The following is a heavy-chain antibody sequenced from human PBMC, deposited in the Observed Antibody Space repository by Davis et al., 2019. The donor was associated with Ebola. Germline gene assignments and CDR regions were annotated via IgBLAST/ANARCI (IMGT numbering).Heavy chain of an antibody. CDR1: RYTLPHYY. J-gene: IGHJ4*02. D-gene: IGHD1-26*01. V-gene: IGHV1-46*01. CDR2: INPSGGSP. Sequence: ASVPVSRMASRYTLPHYYMHWLRQAPGQGLEWMGIINPSGGSPSYAQKFQGRVTMTRDTSTSTVYMELSSLRSEDKAVYYCARDEIGSYTVFDYFDYWGQGTLVTVSS. CDR3: ARDEIGSYTVFDYFDY.